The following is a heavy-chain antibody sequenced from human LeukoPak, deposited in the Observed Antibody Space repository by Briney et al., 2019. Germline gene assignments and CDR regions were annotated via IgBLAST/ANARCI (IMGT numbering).Heavy chain of an antibody. CDR2: ISYDGSNK. CDR3: ARDRNQLSNMDV. CDR1: GFTFSSYV. J-gene: IGHJ6*03. V-gene: IGHV3-30*04. Sequence: GGSLRLSCAASGFTFSSYVMHWVRQAPGKGLEGVAVISYDGSNKYYADSVKGRFTISRDNSKNTLYLQMNSLRAEDKAVYYCARDRNQLSNMDVWGKGTMVTVSS. D-gene: IGHD1-14*01.